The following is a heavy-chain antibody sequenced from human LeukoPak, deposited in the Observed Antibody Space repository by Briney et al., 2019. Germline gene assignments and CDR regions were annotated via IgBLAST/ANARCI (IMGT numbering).Heavy chain of an antibody. CDR3: ARDLGAYCGGDCYLGFDY. Sequence: GGSLRLSCAASGFTFSGYTMNWVRQAPGKGLEWVSSIAGSSGYISYADSVKGRFTISRDNAKKSLYLQMTSLTAEDTAVYYCARDLGAYCGGDCYLGFDYWGRGTLVTVSS. J-gene: IGHJ4*01. D-gene: IGHD2-21*02. V-gene: IGHV3-21*01. CDR2: IAGSSGYI. CDR1: GFTFSGYT.